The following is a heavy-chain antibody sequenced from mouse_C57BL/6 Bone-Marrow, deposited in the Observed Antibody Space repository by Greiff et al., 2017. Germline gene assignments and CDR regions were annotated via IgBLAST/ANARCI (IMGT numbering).Heavy chain of an antibody. V-gene: IGHV5-6*02. CDR2: ISSGGSYS. D-gene: IGHD3-2*02. CDR1: GFTFSSYG. Sequence: DVMLVESGGDLVKPGGSLKLSCAASGFTFSSYGMSWVRQTPDKRLEWVATISSGGSYSYYPDSVKGRFTISRDNAKNTLYLQMSSLKSEDTAMYYCARQRLRLRRAWFAYWGQGTLVTVSA. J-gene: IGHJ3*01. CDR3: ARQRLRLRRAWFAY.